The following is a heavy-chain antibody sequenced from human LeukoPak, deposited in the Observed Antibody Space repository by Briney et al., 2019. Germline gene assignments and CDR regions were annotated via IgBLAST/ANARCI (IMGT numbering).Heavy chain of an antibody. CDR1: GFTFSSYE. V-gene: IGHV3-48*03. CDR3: ARGLFSSGWYPIDY. D-gene: IGHD6-19*01. Sequence: GGSLRLSCAASGFTFSSYEMNWVRQAPGEGLEWVSYISSSGSTIYYADSVKGRFTISRDNAKNSLYLQMNSLRAEDTAVYYCARGLFSSGWYPIDYWGQGTLVTVSS. CDR2: ISSSGSTI. J-gene: IGHJ4*02.